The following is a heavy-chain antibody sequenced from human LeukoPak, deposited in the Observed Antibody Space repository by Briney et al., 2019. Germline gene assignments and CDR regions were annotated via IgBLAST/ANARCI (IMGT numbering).Heavy chain of an antibody. Sequence: ASVKVSCKASGGTFSSYAISWVRQAPGQGLEWMGGIIPIFGTTNYAQKFQGRVTITADESTSTAYMELSSLRSEDTAVYYCATGHPNLHGVDYWGQGTLVTVSS. CDR2: IIPIFGTT. CDR3: ATGHPNLHGVDY. V-gene: IGHV1-69*01. CDR1: GGTFSSYA. J-gene: IGHJ4*02. D-gene: IGHD1-14*01.